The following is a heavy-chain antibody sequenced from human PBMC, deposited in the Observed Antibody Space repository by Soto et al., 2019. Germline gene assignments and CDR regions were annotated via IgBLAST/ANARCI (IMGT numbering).Heavy chain of an antibody. J-gene: IGHJ4*02. CDR1: GGSFSGYS. CDR2: INHSGST. D-gene: IGHD4-17*01. CDR3: AKAKDCGEYQLDY. Sequence: PSETLSHTCAVYGGSFSGYSWSWIRQPPGKGLEWIGEINHSGSTNYNPSLKSRVTISVDTSKNKFYLKLSSVTAEDTAVYYCAKAKDCGEYQLDYWGQGTLVTVSS. V-gene: IGHV4-34*01.